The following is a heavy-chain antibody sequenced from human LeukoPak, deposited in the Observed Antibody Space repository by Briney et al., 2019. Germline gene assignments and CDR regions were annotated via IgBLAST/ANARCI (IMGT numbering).Heavy chain of an antibody. Sequence: PSETLSLTCTVSGGSISSSSYYWGWIRQPPGKGLEWIGSIYYSGSTYYNPSLKSRVTISVDTSKNQFSLKLSSVTAADTAVYYCARLNPGSDNESDDAFDIWGQGTMVTVSS. D-gene: IGHD3-10*01. CDR1: GGSISSSSYY. CDR2: IYYSGST. V-gene: IGHV4-39*07. CDR3: ARLNPGSDNESDDAFDI. J-gene: IGHJ3*02.